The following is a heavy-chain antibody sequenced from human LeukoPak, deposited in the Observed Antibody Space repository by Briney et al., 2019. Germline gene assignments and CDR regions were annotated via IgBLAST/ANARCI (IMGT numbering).Heavy chain of an antibody. CDR2: IYPGDSDT. CDR3: ARQGSTINGRNYYGMDV. V-gene: IGHV5-51*01. J-gene: IGHJ6*04. Sequence: GESLKISCKGSGYSFTSYWIGWVRQMPGKGLEWMGIIYPGDSDTRYSPSFQGQVTISADKSISTAYLQWSSLKASDTAMYYCARQGSTINGRNYYGMDVWGKGTTVTVSS. CDR1: GYSFTSYW. D-gene: IGHD5/OR15-5a*01.